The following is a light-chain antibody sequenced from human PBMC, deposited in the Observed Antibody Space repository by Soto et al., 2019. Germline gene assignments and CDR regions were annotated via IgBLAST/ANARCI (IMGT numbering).Light chain of an antibody. J-gene: IGKJ5*01. Sequence: MTEATSASLAFVFNVAPITSQASQAIKNYLKWYQQTSGKAPKLLIYDASDLETGVPSRFSGRGSGTEFTLTINMVQADDFATYYFQAHNSPPLTFGQGTRL. V-gene: IGKV1-33*01. CDR2: DAS. CDR3: QAHNSPPLT. CDR1: QAIKNY.